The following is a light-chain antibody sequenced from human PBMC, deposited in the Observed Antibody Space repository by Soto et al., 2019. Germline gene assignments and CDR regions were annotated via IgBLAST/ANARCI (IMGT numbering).Light chain of an antibody. CDR3: QQSYNTRA. V-gene: IGKV1-39*01. J-gene: IGKJ2*01. Sequence: DIQMTQSPSSLSASVGDRVTITCRASQTISSYLNWYQQKPGKVPKVLIYAASTLQSGVPSRFSGSGSGTEFTLTISSLQPEDSGTYYCQQSYNTRAFGQGTKLEIK. CDR2: AAS. CDR1: QTISSY.